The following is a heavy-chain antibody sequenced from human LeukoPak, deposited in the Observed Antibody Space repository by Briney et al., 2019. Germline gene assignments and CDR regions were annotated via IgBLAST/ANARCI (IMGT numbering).Heavy chain of an antibody. CDR1: GFTFSSYG. CDR3: ANGPDV. V-gene: IGHV3-30*18. J-gene: IGHJ6*02. Sequence: GGSLRLSCAASGFTFSSYGMHWVRQAPGKGLEWVAVISYDGSNKYYADSVKGRFTISRDNSKNTLYLQMNSLRAEDTAVYYCANGPDVWGQGTTVTVSS. CDR2: ISYDGSNK.